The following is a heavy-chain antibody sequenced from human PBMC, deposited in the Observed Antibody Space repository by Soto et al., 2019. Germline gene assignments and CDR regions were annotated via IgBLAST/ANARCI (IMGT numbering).Heavy chain of an antibody. D-gene: IGHD4-4*01. CDR3: ARDGDGRMTTNPYYYNGMDV. CDR2: VFYTGRA. V-gene: IGHV4-59*01. Sequence: PSETLSLTGTVSGGSLGSYYWSWIRQRTGKALEWIRYVFYTGRANYNASLKSRVGISLDTSNYQFALKLSAVTAADTAVDYCARDGDGRMTTNPYYYNGMDVWGPGTTVTVSS. J-gene: IGHJ6*02. CDR1: GGSLGSYY.